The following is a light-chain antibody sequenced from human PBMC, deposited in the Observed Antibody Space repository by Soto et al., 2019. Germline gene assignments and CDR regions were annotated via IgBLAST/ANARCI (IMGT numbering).Light chain of an antibody. Sequence: DIQMTQSPSSLSASVGDRVTITCRASQSISSYLNWYQQKPGKAPKLLIYAASSLQSGVPPRFSGSGSGTDFTLTNSSLQPEDFATYYCQQSYITPLTFGGGTKVEIK. CDR1: QSISSY. CDR3: QQSYITPLT. J-gene: IGKJ4*01. V-gene: IGKV1-39*01. CDR2: AAS.